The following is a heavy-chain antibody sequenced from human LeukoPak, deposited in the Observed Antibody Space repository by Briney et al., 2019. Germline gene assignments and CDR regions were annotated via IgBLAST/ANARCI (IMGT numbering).Heavy chain of an antibody. CDR2: INPNSGGT. Sequence: ASVKVSCKASGYTFTSYAMNWVRQAPGQGLEWMGWINPNSGGTNYAQKFQGRVTMTRDTSISTAYMELSRLRSDDTAVYYCARGGLGYCSGGSCYTIDYWGQGTLVTVSS. CDR1: GYTFTSYA. CDR3: ARGGLGYCSGGSCYTIDY. J-gene: IGHJ4*02. V-gene: IGHV1-2*02. D-gene: IGHD2-15*01.